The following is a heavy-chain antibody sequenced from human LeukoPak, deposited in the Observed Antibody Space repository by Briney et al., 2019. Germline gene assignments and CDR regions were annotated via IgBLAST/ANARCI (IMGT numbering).Heavy chain of an antibody. CDR3: ARQFDSYFYYYLDV. V-gene: IGHV4-38-2*01. CDR1: GHPINSAYY. Sequence: PSETLSLTCAVSGHPINSAYYWVWIRQPPGKGLEWIGSLYHPDSTYYNPSLESRVTMSVDTSRNRFSLKLSFVTAADTAVYYCARQFDSYFYYYLDVWGTGTTVTVSS. J-gene: IGHJ6*03. D-gene: IGHD3-10*01. CDR2: LYHPDST.